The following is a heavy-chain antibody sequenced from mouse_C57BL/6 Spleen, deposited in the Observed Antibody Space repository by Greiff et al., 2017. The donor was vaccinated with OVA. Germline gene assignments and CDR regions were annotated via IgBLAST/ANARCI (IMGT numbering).Heavy chain of an antibody. V-gene: IGHV2-5*01. CDR3: AKRYFDV. CDR1: GFSLTSYG. Sequence: VHLVESGPGLVQPSQSLSLSCTASGFSLTSYGVHWVRQSPGKGLEWLGVIWSGGSTDYYAAFMYSLSITKDNSRSQVFVKMNSLQADDTAIYYCAKRYFDVWGTGTTVTVSS. CDR2: IWSGGST. J-gene: IGHJ1*03.